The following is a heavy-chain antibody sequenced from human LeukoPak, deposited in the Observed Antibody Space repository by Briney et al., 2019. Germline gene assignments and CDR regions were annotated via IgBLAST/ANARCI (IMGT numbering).Heavy chain of an antibody. J-gene: IGHJ4*02. D-gene: IGHD6-13*01. V-gene: IGHV3-21*01. CDR3: AREHSNSSWYTY. CDR1: GFTFSSYS. Sequence: GGSLRLSCAASGFTFSSYSMNWVRQAPGKGLEWVSSISSSSSYIYYADSVKGRFTISRDNAKNSLYLQMNSLRAEDTAVYYCAREHSNSSWYTYWGRGTQVTVSS. CDR2: ISSSSSYI.